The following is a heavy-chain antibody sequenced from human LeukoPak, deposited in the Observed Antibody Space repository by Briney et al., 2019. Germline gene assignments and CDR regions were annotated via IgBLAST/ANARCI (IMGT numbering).Heavy chain of an antibody. Sequence: GESLRLSCAASGFTFSSYSMNWVRQAPGKGLEWVSSISSSSSYIYYADSVKGRFTISRDNAKNSLYLQMNSLRAEDTAVYYCARGRGYSYGDIDYWGQGTLVTVSS. CDR3: ARGRGYSYGDIDY. V-gene: IGHV3-21*01. CDR1: GFTFSSYS. J-gene: IGHJ4*02. D-gene: IGHD5-18*01. CDR2: ISSSSSYI.